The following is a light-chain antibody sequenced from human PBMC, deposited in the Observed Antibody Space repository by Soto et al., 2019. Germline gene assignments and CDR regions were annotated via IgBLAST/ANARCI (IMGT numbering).Light chain of an antibody. CDR1: SGHSSYI. CDR3: ETWDSNTWV. Sequence: QPVLTQSSSASASQRSSVKLTCTLSSGHSSYIIAWHQQQPGKAPRYLMKLEGSGSYNKGSGVPDRFSGSSSGADRYLTISNLQFEDEADYYCETWDSNTWVFGGGTKLTVL. J-gene: IGLJ3*02. CDR2: LEGSGSY. V-gene: IGLV4-60*02.